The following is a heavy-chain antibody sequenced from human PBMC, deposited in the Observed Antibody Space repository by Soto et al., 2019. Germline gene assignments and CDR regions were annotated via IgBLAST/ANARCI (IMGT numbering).Heavy chain of an antibody. CDR1: GEYYY. CDR3: ARGLGDLWSKARHS. V-gene: IGHV4-34*01. CDR2: INHSGNT. J-gene: IGHJ4*02. D-gene: IGHD3-3*01. Sequence: PSETLSLTCTFFGEYYYWSWIRQSPGKGLEWIGEINHSGNTTYNPSLKSRGTISVDTAKNHFSLKLNSGTAADAAMYYCARGLGDLWSKARHSWGRGTLVTVCS.